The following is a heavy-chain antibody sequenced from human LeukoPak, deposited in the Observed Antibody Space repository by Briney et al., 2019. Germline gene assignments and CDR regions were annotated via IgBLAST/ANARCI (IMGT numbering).Heavy chain of an antibody. CDR2: IYYSGST. Sequence: PSETLSLTCIVSGGSISSYYWSWIRQPPGKGLEWIGYIYYSGSTNYNPSLKSRVIISVDTSKNQFSLKLTSVTAADTAVYYCARDRGYQDYWGQGTLVTVSS. J-gene: IGHJ4*02. CDR1: GGSISSYY. V-gene: IGHV4-59*12. CDR3: ARDRGYQDY. D-gene: IGHD5-18*01.